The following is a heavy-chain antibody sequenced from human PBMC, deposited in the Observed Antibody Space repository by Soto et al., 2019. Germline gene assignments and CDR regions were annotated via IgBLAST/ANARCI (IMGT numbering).Heavy chain of an antibody. J-gene: IGHJ4*02. V-gene: IGHV3-30*18. Sequence: GGSLRLSCAASGFTFSSYGMHWVRQAPGKGLEWVAVISYDGSNKYYADSVKGRFTISRDNSKNTLYLQMNSLRAEDTAVYYCAKDKFRLAWWPIDYWGQGTLVTVSS. CDR2: ISYDGSNK. CDR1: GFTFSSYG. D-gene: IGHD2-15*01. CDR3: AKDKFRLAWWPIDY.